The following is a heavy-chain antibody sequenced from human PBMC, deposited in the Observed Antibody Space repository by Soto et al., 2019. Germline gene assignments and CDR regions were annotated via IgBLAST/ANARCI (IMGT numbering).Heavy chain of an antibody. J-gene: IGHJ3*02. D-gene: IGHD3-22*01. Sequence: PGGSLRLSCAASGFTFSSYSMNWVRQAPGKGLEWVSSISSSSSYIYYADSVKGRFTISRDNAKNSLYLQMNGLRAEDTAVYYCARDCLDYYDSPCAFDIWGQGTMVTVSS. CDR1: GFTFSSYS. CDR2: ISSSSSYI. CDR3: ARDCLDYYDSPCAFDI. V-gene: IGHV3-21*01.